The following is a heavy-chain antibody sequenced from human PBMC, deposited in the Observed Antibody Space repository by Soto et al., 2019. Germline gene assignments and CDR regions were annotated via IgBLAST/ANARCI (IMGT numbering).Heavy chain of an antibody. CDR1: GFTFGAFA. V-gene: IGHV3-23*01. J-gene: IGHJ4*01. CDR3: TTDSYSSITIVRFDY. D-gene: IGHD2-2*01. CDR2: IAISAVDT. Sequence: GGSLRLSCVASGFTFGAFAMTWVRQAPGKGLEWVSSIAISAVDTYNAPAVKGRFTTSRDDSKNTLYLQMESLRAEDTAVYYCTTDSYSSITIVRFDYWGHGTLVTVSS.